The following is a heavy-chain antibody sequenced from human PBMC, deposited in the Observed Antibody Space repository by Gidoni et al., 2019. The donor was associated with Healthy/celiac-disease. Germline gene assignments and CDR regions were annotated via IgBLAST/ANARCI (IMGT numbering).Heavy chain of an antibody. D-gene: IGHD3-10*01. CDR3: ARNGDYYGSGSDYDFDI. Sequence: QLQLQESGSGLVKPSQTLCLTCAVSGGSISKGGYSWRWLRQPPWKGLEWIGYIYYSGSTYYNPSLKSPVTISVDTSKNQFCLKLSSLTAADTAVYYCARNGDYYGSGSDYDFDIWGQGTMVTVSS. CDR2: IYYSGST. CDR1: GGSISKGGYS. V-gene: IGHV4-30-2*01. J-gene: IGHJ3*02.